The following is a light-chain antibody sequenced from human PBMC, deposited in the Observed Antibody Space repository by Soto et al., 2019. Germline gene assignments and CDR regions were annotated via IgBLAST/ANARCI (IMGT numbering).Light chain of an antibody. CDR3: QPWVT. CDR1: QSVSSSY. CDR2: GES. J-gene: IGKJ5*01. Sequence: EIVLTQSPGTLSLSPGERATLSCRASQSVSSSYLAWYQQKPGQAPRLLIYGESRRATGIPDRFSGSGSGTDFTLTISRLEPEDFAVYYCQPWVTFGQGTRLEIK. V-gene: IGKV3-20*01.